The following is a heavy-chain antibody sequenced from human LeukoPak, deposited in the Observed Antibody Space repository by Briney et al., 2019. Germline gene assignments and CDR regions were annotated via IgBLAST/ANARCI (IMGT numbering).Heavy chain of an antibody. CDR3: ARETIFGVVITAADPNFDY. CDR1: GYTFTGYY. Sequence: GASVKVSCKASGYTFTGYYIHWVRQAPGQGLEWMGWINPNSGGTNYAKKFQGRVTMTRDTSISTAYMELSRLRSDYTAVYYCARETIFGVVITAADPNFDYWGQGTLVTVSS. J-gene: IGHJ4*02. V-gene: IGHV1-2*02. CDR2: INPNSGGT. D-gene: IGHD3-3*01.